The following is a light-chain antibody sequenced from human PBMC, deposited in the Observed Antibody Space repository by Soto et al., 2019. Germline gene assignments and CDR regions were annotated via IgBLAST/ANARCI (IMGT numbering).Light chain of an antibody. CDR1: QSISSW. V-gene: IGKV1-5*01. CDR2: DAS. Sequence: DIQMTQSPSTLSASVGDRVTITCRASQSISSWLAWYQQKPGKAPKLLIYDASSLESGFPSRFSGSGSGTEFTLTISSLQPDFFATYYCQQYNSYSALTFGGGTKVEIK. J-gene: IGKJ4*01. CDR3: QQYNSYSALT.